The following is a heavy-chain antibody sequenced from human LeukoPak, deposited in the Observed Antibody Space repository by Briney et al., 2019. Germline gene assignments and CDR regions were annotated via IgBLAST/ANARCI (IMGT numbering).Heavy chain of an antibody. Sequence: ASAKVSCKASGYTFTGYYMHWVRQAPGQGLEWMGRINPNSGGTNYAQKFQGRVTMTRDTSISTAYMELSRLRSDDTAVYYCASWIAVAAPLGAFDIWGQGTMVTVSS. CDR1: GYTFTGYY. CDR3: ASWIAVAAPLGAFDI. V-gene: IGHV1-2*06. J-gene: IGHJ3*02. D-gene: IGHD6-19*01. CDR2: INPNSGGT.